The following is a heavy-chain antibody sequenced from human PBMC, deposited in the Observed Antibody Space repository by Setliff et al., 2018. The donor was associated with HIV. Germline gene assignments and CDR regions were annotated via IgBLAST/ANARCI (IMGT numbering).Heavy chain of an antibody. CDR1: RYTFTDYY. D-gene: IGHD3-10*01. CDR2: IDPVNGET. V-gene: IGHV1-69-2*01. CDR3: ATSRVVRRVPLPFDY. Sequence: ASVKVSCKASRYTFTDYYIHWVQQAPGKGLEWMGRIDPVNGETTYAENFQGRVAITADTSTDTAYLKLSSLKSNDTAVYYCATSRVVRRVPLPFDYWGQGTLVTVSS. J-gene: IGHJ4*01.